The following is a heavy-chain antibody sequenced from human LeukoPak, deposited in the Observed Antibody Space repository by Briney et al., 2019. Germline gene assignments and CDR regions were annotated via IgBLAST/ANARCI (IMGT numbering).Heavy chain of an antibody. V-gene: IGHV4-39*01. D-gene: IGHD6-13*01. CDR3: ARLSSSWLFSAINWFDP. CDR1: GGSISSSSYY. Sequence: SETLSLTCTVSGGSISSSSYYWGWIRQPPGKGLEWIGSIYYSGSTYYNPSLKSRVTISVDTSKNQFSLKLSSVTAADTAVYYCARLSSSWLFSAINWFDPWGQGTLVTVSS. CDR2: IYYSGST. J-gene: IGHJ5*02.